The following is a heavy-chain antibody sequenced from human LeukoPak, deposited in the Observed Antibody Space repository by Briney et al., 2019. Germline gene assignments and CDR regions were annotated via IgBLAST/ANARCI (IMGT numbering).Heavy chain of an antibody. D-gene: IGHD2-15*01. CDR2: LSYTGGT. Sequence: SQTLSLTCTVSGRSITSDDYYWTWIRQPPGKGLEWIGYLSYTGGTHYSPSLKSRVTISVDTTKNQFSLNLTSVTAADTAVYYCARVSTPYCSGGSCYRIDYWGQGTLVTVSS. V-gene: IGHV4-31*02. CDR1: GRSITSDDYY. J-gene: IGHJ4*02. CDR3: ARVSTPYCSGGSCYRIDY.